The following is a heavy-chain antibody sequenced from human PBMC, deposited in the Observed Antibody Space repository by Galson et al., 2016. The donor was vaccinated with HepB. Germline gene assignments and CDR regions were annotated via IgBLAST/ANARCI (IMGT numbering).Heavy chain of an antibody. CDR1: GGSVNSDQYH. J-gene: IGHJ4*02. V-gene: IGHV4-61*01. D-gene: IGHD3-16*01. CDR3: TTYLVGHGGTGY. Sequence: SETLSLTCSVSGGSVNSDQYHWSWIRQPPGKGLQWQGHTYSGRSNTYNPSLKSRVTISIDTSKNQFSLTLSPVTAADTAVYYCTTYLVGHGGTGYWGKGTLVTVSS. CDR2: TYSGRSN.